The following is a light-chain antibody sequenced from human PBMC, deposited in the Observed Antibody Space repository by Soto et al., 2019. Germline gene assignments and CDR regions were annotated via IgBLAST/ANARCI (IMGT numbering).Light chain of an antibody. V-gene: IGKV3-20*01. CDR2: GAS. CDR3: QQYGSSPQT. Sequence: EIVLTQSPGTLSLSPGERATLSCRASQSVSSSYLAWYQQKPGQAPRLLIYGASSRATGIPDRFRVSGSGTDFTLTISRLEPEDVAVYYCQQYGSSPQTFGQGTRLESK. J-gene: IGKJ5*01. CDR1: QSVSSSY.